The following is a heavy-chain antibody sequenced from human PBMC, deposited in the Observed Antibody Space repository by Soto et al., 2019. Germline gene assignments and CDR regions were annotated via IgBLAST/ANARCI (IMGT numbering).Heavy chain of an antibody. CDR2: IIPIFGTA. Sequence: SVKVSCKASGGTFSSYAISWVRQAPGQGLEWMGGIIPIFGTANYAQKFQGRVTITADKSTSTAYMELSSLRSEDTAVYYCARPFSYYYDSSGYPRNVFDIWGQGTMVTVSS. CDR1: GGTFSSYA. J-gene: IGHJ3*02. V-gene: IGHV1-69*06. D-gene: IGHD3-22*01. CDR3: ARPFSYYYDSSGYPRNVFDI.